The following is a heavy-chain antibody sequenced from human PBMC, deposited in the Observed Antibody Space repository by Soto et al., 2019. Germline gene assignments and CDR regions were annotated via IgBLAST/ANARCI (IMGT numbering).Heavy chain of an antibody. CDR3: ARVQAPYSSSWYGLYFDY. D-gene: IGHD6-13*01. Sequence: QVQLVQSGAEVKKPGSSVKVSCKASGGTFSSYAIIWVRQAPGQGLEWMGGIIPNFGTANYAQKFQGRVTFTADESTSTAYMELSSLRSEDTAVYYCARVQAPYSSSWYGLYFDYWGQGTLVTVSS. CDR2: IIPNFGTA. J-gene: IGHJ4*02. V-gene: IGHV1-69*01. CDR1: GGTFSSYA.